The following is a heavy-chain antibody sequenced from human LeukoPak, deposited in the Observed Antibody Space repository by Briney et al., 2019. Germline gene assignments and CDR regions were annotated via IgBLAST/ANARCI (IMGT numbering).Heavy chain of an antibody. CDR1: GFTITTNY. J-gene: IGHJ6*02. Sequence: GGSLRLSCAASGFTITTNYMNWVRQAPGKGLEWVSVIYGDDETNYADSVKGRFTISRDNSKNTLYLQMNSLRAEDTAVYYCARDQAAADPSYYYYGMDVWGQGTTVTVSS. CDR2: IYGDDET. CDR3: ARDQAAADPSYYYYGMDV. D-gene: IGHD6-13*01. V-gene: IGHV3-53*01.